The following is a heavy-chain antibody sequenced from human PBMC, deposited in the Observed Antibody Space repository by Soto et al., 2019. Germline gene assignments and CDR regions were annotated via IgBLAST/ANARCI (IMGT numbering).Heavy chain of an antibody. CDR3: ATVWFGESQH. V-gene: IGHV4-39*01. Sequence: QLQLQESGPGLVKPSETLSLTCTVSGGSISSSSYYWGWIRQPPGKGLEWIGSIYYSGSTYYNPSRKSRVTISVDTAKNQSSLKLSSVTAADTAVYYRATVWFGESQHWGQGTLATVSS. CDR1: GGSISSSSYY. CDR2: IYYSGST. D-gene: IGHD3-10*01. J-gene: IGHJ1*01.